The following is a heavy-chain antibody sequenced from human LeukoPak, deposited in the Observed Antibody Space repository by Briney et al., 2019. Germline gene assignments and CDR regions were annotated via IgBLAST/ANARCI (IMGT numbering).Heavy chain of an antibody. V-gene: IGHV4-61*01. CDR3: ARLPYCSSPSCYRGAFHI. D-gene: IGHD2-2*01. Sequence: SETLSLTCTVSGGSVSSGSYYWSWIRQPPGKGLEWIGYIYYSGSTNYNPSLKSRVTISVDTSKNQFSLKLSSVTAADTAVYYCARLPYCSSPSCYRGAFHIWGQGTMVTVSS. J-gene: IGHJ3*02. CDR1: GGSVSSGSYY. CDR2: IYYSGST.